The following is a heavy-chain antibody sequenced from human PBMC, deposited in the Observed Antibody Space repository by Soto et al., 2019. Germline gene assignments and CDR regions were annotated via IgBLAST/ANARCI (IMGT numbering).Heavy chain of an antibody. V-gene: IGHV4-34*01. CDR1: IPSFNGYY. Sequence: PXXTLSLTCAVYIPSFNGYYWTWVRRPPRTGMEWIGXINHSXSTNYKQSLKXXVTISVDTXNNHLSLKLTSVNDADKAVYYCARDKITGPFDYWGQGTLVTVYS. J-gene: IGHJ4*02. CDR2: INHSXST. CDR3: ARDKITGPFDY. D-gene: IGHD2-8*02.